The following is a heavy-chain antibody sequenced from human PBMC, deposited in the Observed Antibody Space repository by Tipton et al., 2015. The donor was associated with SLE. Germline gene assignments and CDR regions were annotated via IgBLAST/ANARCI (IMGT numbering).Heavy chain of an antibody. V-gene: IGHV4-34*01. CDR3: ASLSSSDV. D-gene: IGHD2-15*01. J-gene: IGHJ6*02. CDR2: INHSGST. CDR1: GGSFSGYY. Sequence: TLSLTCAVYGGSFSGYYWSWIRKPPGKGLEWIGEINHSGSTNYNPSLKSRVTISVDTSKNQFSLKLSSVTAADTAVYYCASLSSSDVWGQGTTVTGSS.